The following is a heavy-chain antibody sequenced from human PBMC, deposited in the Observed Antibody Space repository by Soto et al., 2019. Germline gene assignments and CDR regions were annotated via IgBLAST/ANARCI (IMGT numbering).Heavy chain of an antibody. CDR3: ATLTRLAYYDRSGPLDD. D-gene: IGHD3-22*01. CDR2: ITPIFGTA. V-gene: IGHV1-69*01. CDR1: GGTFTSYA. Sequence: QVQLVQSVAEVKKPGSSVKRSCRTSGGTFTSYAVSWVRQAPGQGLEWMGEITPIFGTANSAQKFRGRVTLTADESTSTAYIEVNSLRSEDTAVYYCATLTRLAYYDRSGPLDDWGPGTLVTVSS. J-gene: IGHJ4*02.